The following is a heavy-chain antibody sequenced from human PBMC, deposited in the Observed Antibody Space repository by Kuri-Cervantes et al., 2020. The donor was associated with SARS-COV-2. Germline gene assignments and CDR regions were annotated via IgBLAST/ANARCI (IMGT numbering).Heavy chain of an antibody. CDR2: INPNSGGT. D-gene: IGHD2-21*02. CDR1: GYTFTGYY. Sequence: ASVKVSCKASGYTFTGYYMHWVRQAPGQGLEWMGWINPNSGGTNYAQKLQGWVTMTRDTSISTAYMELSGLRSDDTAVYYCARGVTPNYGMDVWGQGTTVTVSS. J-gene: IGHJ6*02. CDR3: ARGVTPNYGMDV. V-gene: IGHV1-2*04.